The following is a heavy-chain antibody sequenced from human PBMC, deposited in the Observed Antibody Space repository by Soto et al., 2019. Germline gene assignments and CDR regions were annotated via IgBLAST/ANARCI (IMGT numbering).Heavy chain of an antibody. Sequence: QITLKESGPTLVKPTQTLTLTCTFSGFSLSTSGVGVGWIRQPPGKALEWLALIYWDDDKRYSPSLKSXLTXXXXXXXXXXXXXXXXXXXXXXXTYYCAHVDAAAARDAFDIWGQGTMVTVXX. CDR1: GFSLSTSGVG. V-gene: IGHV2-5*02. CDR3: AHVDAAAARDAFDI. J-gene: IGHJ3*02. CDR2: IYWDDDK. D-gene: IGHD6-13*01.